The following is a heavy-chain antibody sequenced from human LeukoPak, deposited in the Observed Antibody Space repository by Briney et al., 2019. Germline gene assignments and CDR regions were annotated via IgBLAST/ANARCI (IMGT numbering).Heavy chain of an antibody. CDR3: ARYSSGWYNY. CDR1: GYTFTGYY. V-gene: IGHV1-2*02. CDR2: INPNSGGT. J-gene: IGHJ4*02. D-gene: IGHD6-19*01. Sequence: GASVKVSCKASGYTFTGYYMHWVRQAPGQGLEWMGWINPNSGGTNYAQKFQGRVTMTRDTSRNQFSLKLSSVTAADTAVYYCARYSSGWYNYWGQGTLVTVSS.